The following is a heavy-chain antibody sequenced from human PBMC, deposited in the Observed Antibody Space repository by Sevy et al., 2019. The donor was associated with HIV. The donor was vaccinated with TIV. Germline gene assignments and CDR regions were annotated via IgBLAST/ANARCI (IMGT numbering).Heavy chain of an antibody. V-gene: IGHV3-33*01. CDR2: IGYDGSNK. D-gene: IGHD2-8*01. CDR1: GFAPSTYG. Sequence: GGSLRLSCAASGFAPSTYGMHWVRQAPGKGLEWVAVIGYDGSNKYYADSVKCRFSISRDNSRNTLFLQMDSLRAEDTAVYYCARDPRMYGDYLLAYFDYWGQGTLVTVSS. J-gene: IGHJ4*02. CDR3: ARDPRMYGDYLLAYFDY.